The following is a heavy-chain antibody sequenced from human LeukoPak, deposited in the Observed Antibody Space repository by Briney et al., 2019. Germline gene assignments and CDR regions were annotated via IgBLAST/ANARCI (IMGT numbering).Heavy chain of an antibody. CDR1: GGSISSSSYY. V-gene: IGHV4-39*01. J-gene: IGHJ3*02. D-gene: IGHD3-16*01. CDR2: IYYSGST. Sequence: SETLSLTCTVSGGSISSSSYYWGWIRQPPGKGVEWIGSIYYSGSTYYNPSLKSRVTISVDTSKNQFSLKLSSVTAADTAVYYCARRTLSGVISLGAFDIWGQGTMVTVSS. CDR3: ARRTLSGVISLGAFDI.